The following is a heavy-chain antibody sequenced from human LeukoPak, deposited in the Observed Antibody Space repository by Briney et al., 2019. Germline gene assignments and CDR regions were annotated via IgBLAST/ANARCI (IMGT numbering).Heavy chain of an antibody. CDR1: GFTFSNYA. CDR2: ISGSGGST. Sequence: PGGSLRLSCAASGFTFSNYAMSWVRQAPGKGLEWVSAISGSGGSTYYADSVKGRFTISRDNAKNSLYLQMNSLRAEDTAVYYCAPSGKGYDSSGVPPTIFDYWGQGTLVTVSS. D-gene: IGHD3-22*01. V-gene: IGHV3-23*01. CDR3: APSGKGYDSSGVPPTIFDY. J-gene: IGHJ4*02.